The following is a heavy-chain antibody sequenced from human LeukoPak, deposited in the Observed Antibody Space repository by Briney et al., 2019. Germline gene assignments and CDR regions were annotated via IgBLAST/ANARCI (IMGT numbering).Heavy chain of an antibody. Sequence: GGSLRLSCAASGFTVSSNYMSWVRQPPGKGLEWGSVIYSGGSTYYADSVKGRFTISRDNSKNTLYLQMNSLRAEDTAVYYCARDRLYSSSSEDYWGQGTLVTVSS. V-gene: IGHV3-53*01. CDR1: GFTVSSNY. CDR2: IYSGGST. D-gene: IGHD6-6*01. CDR3: ARDRLYSSSSEDY. J-gene: IGHJ4*02.